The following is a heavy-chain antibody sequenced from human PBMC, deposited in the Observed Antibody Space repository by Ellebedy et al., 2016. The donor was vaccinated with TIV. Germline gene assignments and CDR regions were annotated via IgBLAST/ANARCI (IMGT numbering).Heavy chain of an antibody. CDR1: GFTFGSYW. Sequence: GESLKISXEASGFTFGSYWMSWVRQAPGKGLEWVANIKKEGGNEIYYLDSVKGRFTISRDNAQNSLYLQMHNLRVEDTAVYYCAREDTVLVRGEDAFDIWGQGTTVTVSS. CDR3: AREDTVLVRGEDAFDI. D-gene: IGHD5-18*01. V-gene: IGHV3-7*04. J-gene: IGHJ3*02. CDR2: IKKEGGNEI.